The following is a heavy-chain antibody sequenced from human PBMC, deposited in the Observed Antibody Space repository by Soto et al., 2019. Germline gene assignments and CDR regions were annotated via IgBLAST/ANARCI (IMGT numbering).Heavy chain of an antibody. CDR1: GYTFTSYA. Sequence: ASVKVSCEACGYTFTSYAMHWVRQAPGQRLEWMGWINAGNGNTKYSQKFRGRVTITRDTSASTAYMELSSLRSEDTAVYYCARGITLPTPLDYWGQGTLVTSPQ. CDR3: ARGITLPTPLDY. J-gene: IGHJ4*02. CDR2: INAGNGNT. D-gene: IGHD1-20*01. V-gene: IGHV1-3*01.